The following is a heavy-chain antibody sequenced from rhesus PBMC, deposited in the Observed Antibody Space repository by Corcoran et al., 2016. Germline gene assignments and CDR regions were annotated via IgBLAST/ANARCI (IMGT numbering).Heavy chain of an antibody. V-gene: IGHV4-80*01. D-gene: IGHD6-25*01. Sequence: QVQLQASGPGLVKPSETLSLTCHVSGASISSNCLSCNRTPPGKGLEWIGGINGKSGSTNYNPSLKSRVTISKDASKNQFYLKLSSVTAADTAVYYCARGPWRQLERGFDYWGQGVLVTVSS. CDR2: INGKSGST. J-gene: IGHJ4*01. CDR1: GASISSNC. CDR3: ARGPWRQLERGFDY.